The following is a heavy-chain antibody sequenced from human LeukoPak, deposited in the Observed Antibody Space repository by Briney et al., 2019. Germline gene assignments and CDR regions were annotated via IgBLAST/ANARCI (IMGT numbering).Heavy chain of an antibody. CDR2: INHSGST. D-gene: IGHD6-13*01. Sequence: SETLSLTCAVYGGSFSGYYWSWIRQPPGKGLEWIGEINHSGSTNYNPSLKSRVTISVDTSKNQFSLKLSSVTAADTAVYYCARLGAAAGTRYYWFDPWGQGTLVTVSS. CDR3: ARLGAAAGTRYYWFDP. CDR1: GGSFSGYY. V-gene: IGHV4-34*01. J-gene: IGHJ5*02.